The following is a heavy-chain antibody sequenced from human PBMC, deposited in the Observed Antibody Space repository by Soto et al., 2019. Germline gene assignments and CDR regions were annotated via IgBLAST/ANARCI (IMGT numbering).Heavy chain of an antibody. Sequence: EVQLVESGGGLVKPGGSLRLSCAASGFIFSSYSMNWVRQAPGKGLEWVSSISSSSSYIYYADSVKGRFTISRDNAKNSLYLQMNSLRAEDTAVYYCARTTRGTGSTPAFDIRGQGTMVTVSS. V-gene: IGHV3-21*01. CDR2: ISSSSSYI. J-gene: IGHJ3*02. CDR3: ARTTRGTGSTPAFDI. CDR1: GFIFSSYS. D-gene: IGHD1-1*01.